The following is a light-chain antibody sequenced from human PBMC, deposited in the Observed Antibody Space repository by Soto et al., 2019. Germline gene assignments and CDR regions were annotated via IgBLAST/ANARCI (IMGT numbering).Light chain of an antibody. Sequence: DIQVTQSPSSLSASVGDRVTITCQASDDIINSLNWYQQKPGKAPKLLIHDASILQTGVPSRFSGSGYGTDFTFTISSLQPEDIATYYCQQYDNVFTFGQGTRLEI. CDR1: DDIINS. CDR2: DAS. J-gene: IGKJ5*01. V-gene: IGKV1-33*01. CDR3: QQYDNVFT.